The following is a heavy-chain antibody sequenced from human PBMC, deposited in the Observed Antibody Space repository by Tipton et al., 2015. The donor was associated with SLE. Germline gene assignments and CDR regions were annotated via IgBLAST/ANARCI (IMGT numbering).Heavy chain of an antibody. CDR2: ISWDSGNI. J-gene: IGHJ6*03. Sequence: SLRLSCAASGFTFSSYWMSWVRQAPGKGLEWVSGISWDSGNIGYADSVKGRFTISRDNAKNSLYLQMNSLRAEDTALYYCARGGGSPYYYYYYVDVWGKGTTVTVSS. D-gene: IGHD1-26*01. CDR3: ARGGGSPYYYYYYVDV. CDR1: GFTFSSYW. V-gene: IGHV3-9*01.